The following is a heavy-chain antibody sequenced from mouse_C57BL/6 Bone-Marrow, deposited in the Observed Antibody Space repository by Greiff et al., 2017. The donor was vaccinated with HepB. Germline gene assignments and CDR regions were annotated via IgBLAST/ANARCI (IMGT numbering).Heavy chain of an antibody. CDR2: IYWDDDK. CDR3: ARTYGSSSYYYAMDY. D-gene: IGHD1-1*01. CDR1: GFSLSTSGMG. Sequence: ESGPGILQSSQTLSLTCSFSGFSLSTSGMGVSWIRQPSGKGLEWLAHIYWDDDKRYNPSLKSRLTISKDTSRNQVFLKITSVDTADTATYYCARTYGSSSYYYAMDYWGQGTSVTVSS. V-gene: IGHV8-12*01. J-gene: IGHJ4*01.